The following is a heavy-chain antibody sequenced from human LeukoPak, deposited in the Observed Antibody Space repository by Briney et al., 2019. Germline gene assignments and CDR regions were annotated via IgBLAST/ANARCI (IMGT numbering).Heavy chain of an antibody. Sequence: GGSLRLSCAASGFTFSSYGMHWVRQAPGKGLEWVAVIRYVGSDKYYADSVKGRYTISRDNSQNTMYLQMNSLRAQDTAVYYCARENDYALDYWGQGTLVTVSS. V-gene: IGHV3-30*12. J-gene: IGHJ4*02. CDR1: GFTFSSYG. D-gene: IGHD4-17*01. CDR3: ARENDYALDY. CDR2: IRYVGSDK.